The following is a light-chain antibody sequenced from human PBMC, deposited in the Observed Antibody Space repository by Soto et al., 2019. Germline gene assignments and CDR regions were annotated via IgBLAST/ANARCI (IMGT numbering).Light chain of an antibody. V-gene: IGLV1-40*01. J-gene: IGLJ2*01. CDR2: GNT. Sequence: QSVLTQPPSVSGAPGQRVTISCTGSSSNIGAGYDVHWYQQLPGRAPKLLIYGNTNRPSGVPDRFSGSKSGTSASLAITGXXXXVEADYYCLSFDSSLSVVFGGGTKLTVL. CDR1: SSNIGAGYD. CDR3: LSFDSSLSVV.